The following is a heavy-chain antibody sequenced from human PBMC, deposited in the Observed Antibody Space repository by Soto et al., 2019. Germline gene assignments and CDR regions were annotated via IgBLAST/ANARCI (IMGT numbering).Heavy chain of an antibody. D-gene: IGHD6-13*01. Sequence: SGTSIVLGGSLSSNGYYWSWIRQHPGKGLEWIGYIYYSGSTYYNPSLKSRVTISVDTSKNQFSLKLSSVTAADTAVYYCARVGGSSCFSEGSFATSFDPWGQGTLFT. CDR1: GGSLSSNGYY. CDR3: ARVGGSSCFSEGSFATSFDP. V-gene: IGHV4-31*02. CDR2: IYYSGST. J-gene: IGHJ5*02.